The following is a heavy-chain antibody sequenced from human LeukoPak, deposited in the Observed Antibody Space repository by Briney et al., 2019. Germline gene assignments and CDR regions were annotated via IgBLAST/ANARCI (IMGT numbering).Heavy chain of an antibody. CDR1: GYSISSGYY. CDR2: IYHSGST. D-gene: IGHD3-22*01. CDR3: ARVDHYYDSSGYY. V-gene: IGHV4-38-2*02. Sequence: PSDTLSLICTVSGYSISSGYYWGWIRQPPGKGLEWIGSIYHSGSTYYKPSLKSRVTISVDTSKNQFSLKLSSVTAADTAVYYWARVDHYYDSSGYYWGQGILVTVSS. J-gene: IGHJ4*02.